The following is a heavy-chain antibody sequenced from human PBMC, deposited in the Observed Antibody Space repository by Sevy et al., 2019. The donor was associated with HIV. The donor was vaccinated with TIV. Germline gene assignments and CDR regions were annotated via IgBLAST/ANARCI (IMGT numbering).Heavy chain of an antibody. CDR2: IYSSGTT. Sequence: SETLSLTCTVSGGSISSSNYYWGWIRQPPGKGLEWIGSIYSSGTTYYSPSLKSRVTISVDASKNQFSLKLSSVTAADTAVWYCARLGSGRGSPDTFDVWGQGTMVTVSS. CDR3: ARLGSGRGSPDTFDV. V-gene: IGHV4-39*01. J-gene: IGHJ3*01. CDR1: GGSISSSNYY. D-gene: IGHD1-26*01.